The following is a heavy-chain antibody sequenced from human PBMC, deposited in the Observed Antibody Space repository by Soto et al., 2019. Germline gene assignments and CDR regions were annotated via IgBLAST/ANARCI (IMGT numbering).Heavy chain of an antibody. V-gene: IGHV3-21*01. CDR2: ISSSSSYI. D-gene: IGHD1-1*01. CDR3: AGWNHQSGYYYYGMDV. CDR1: GFTFSSYS. J-gene: IGHJ6*02. Sequence: KPGGSLRLSCAASGFTFSSYSMNWVRQAPGKGLEWVSSISSSSSYIYYADSVKGRFTISRDNAKNSLYLQMNSLRAEDTAVYYCAGWNHQSGYYYYGMDVWGQGTTVTVSS.